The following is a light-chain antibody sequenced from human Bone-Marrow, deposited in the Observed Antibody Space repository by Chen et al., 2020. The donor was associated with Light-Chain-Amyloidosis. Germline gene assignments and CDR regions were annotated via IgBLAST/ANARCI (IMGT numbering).Light chain of an antibody. CDR2: DTN. V-gene: IGLV7-46*01. CDR3: LLSYNTTGV. Sequence: QAVVTQVPSLTVSPGGTVTLTCDSSTGAVPSGHFPYWFQQKPGQAPRTLIYDTNNKHSWTPARFSGSLLGGKAALTLSGAQPEDEAQYYCLLSYNTTGVFGGGTTLTVL. J-gene: IGLJ3*02. CDR1: TGAVPSGHF.